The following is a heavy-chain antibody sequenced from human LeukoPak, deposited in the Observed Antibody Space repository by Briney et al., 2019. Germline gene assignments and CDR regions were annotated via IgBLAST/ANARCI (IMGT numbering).Heavy chain of an antibody. Sequence: ASVKVSCKASGYTFTGYYMHWVQQAPGQGLEWMGWINPNSGGTNYAQKFQGRVTMTRDTSISTAYMELSRLRSDDTAVYYCARVDPVVLDYYFDYWGQGTLVTVSS. J-gene: IGHJ4*02. CDR2: INPNSGGT. V-gene: IGHV1-2*02. CDR1: GYTFTGYY. D-gene: IGHD2-15*01. CDR3: ARVDPVVLDYYFDY.